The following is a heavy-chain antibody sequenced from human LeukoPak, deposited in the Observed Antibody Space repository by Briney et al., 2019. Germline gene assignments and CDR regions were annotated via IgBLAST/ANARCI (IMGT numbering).Heavy chain of an antibody. V-gene: IGHV1-2*02. CDR2: INPNSGGT. D-gene: IGHD3-10*01. J-gene: IGHJ4*02. CDR3: ARDIGSGSSLSFDY. Sequence: GASVKVSCKASGYTFTGYYMHWVRQAPGQGLEWMGWINPNSGGTNYAQKFQGRVTMTRDTSISTAYMELSRLRSDDTAVYYCARDIGSGSSLSFDYWGQGTLVTVSS. CDR1: GYTFTGYY.